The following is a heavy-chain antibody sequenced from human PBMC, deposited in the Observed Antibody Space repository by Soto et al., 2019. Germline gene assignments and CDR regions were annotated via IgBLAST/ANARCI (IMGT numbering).Heavy chain of an antibody. CDR2: ISYDGSNK. CDR1: GFTFSSYA. Sequence: HPGGSLRLSCAASGFTFSSYAMHWVRQAPGKGLEWVAVISYDGSNKYYADSVKGRFTISRDNSKNTLYLQMNSLRAEDTAVYYCAKRYSDYFDYWGQGTLVTVSS. J-gene: IGHJ4*02. V-gene: IGHV3-30-3*02. D-gene: IGHD4-4*01. CDR3: AKRYSDYFDY.